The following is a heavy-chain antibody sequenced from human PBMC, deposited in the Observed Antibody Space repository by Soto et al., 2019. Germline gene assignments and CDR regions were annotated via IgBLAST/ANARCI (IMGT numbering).Heavy chain of an antibody. V-gene: IGHV3-48*02. CDR3: ARDGSGSWGDY. D-gene: IGHD2-15*01. J-gene: IGHJ4*02. Sequence: PGGSLRLSCAASGFTFSSYSMNWVRQAPGKGLEWVSYISTSDTAIYFADSVKGRFTVSRDNAKNSLYLQMNSLRDDDTAVYYCARDGSGSWGDYWGQGTLVTVSS. CDR2: ISTSDTAI. CDR1: GFTFSSYS.